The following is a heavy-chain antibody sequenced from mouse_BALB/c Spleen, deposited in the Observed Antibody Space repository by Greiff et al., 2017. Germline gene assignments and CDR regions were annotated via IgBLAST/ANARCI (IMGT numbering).Heavy chain of an antibody. CDR3: TREETTVVARRDYYAMDY. Sequence: VQLQQSGTVLARPGASVKMSCKASGYTFTSYWMHWVKQRPGQGLEWIGAIYPGNSDTSYNQKFKGKAKLTAVTSTSTAYMELSSLTNEDSAVYYCTREETTVVARRDYYAMDYWGQGTSVTVSS. V-gene: IGHV1-5*01. D-gene: IGHD1-1*01. CDR2: IYPGNSDT. J-gene: IGHJ4*01. CDR1: GYTFTSYW.